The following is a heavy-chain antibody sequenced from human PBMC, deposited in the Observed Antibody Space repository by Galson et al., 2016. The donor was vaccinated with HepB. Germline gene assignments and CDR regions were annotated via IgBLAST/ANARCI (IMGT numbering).Heavy chain of an antibody. CDR3: TRGQLYYDSSGYSNYFDY. CDR2: IRSKAYGGTT. D-gene: IGHD3-22*01. V-gene: IGHV3-49*03. Sequence: SLRLSCAASGFTFGDYAMSWFRQAPGKGLEWVGFIRSKAYGGTTEYAASVKGRFTISRDDSKSIAYLQMNSMKTEDTAVYYCTRGQLYYDSSGYSNYFDYWGQGTLVTVSS. CDR1: GFTFGDYA. J-gene: IGHJ4*02.